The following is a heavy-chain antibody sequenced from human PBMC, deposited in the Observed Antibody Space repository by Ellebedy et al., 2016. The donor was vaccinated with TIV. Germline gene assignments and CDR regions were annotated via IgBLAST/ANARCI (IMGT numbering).Heavy chain of an antibody. CDR2: IRTTEKTM. J-gene: IGHJ3*01. CDR3: VRDYAYAFDV. D-gene: IGHD4-17*01. CDR1: GFTFSTYT. Sequence: PGGSLRLSCAASGFTFSTYTMNWVRQAPGRGLEWVSNIRTTEKTMHYADSVRGRFTVSRDDARNSLFLQMNSLRDEDTGVYYCVRDYAYAFDVWGQGTMVTVSS. V-gene: IGHV3-48*02.